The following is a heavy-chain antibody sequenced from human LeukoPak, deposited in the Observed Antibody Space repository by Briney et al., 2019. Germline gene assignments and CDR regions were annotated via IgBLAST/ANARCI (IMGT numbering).Heavy chain of an antibody. D-gene: IGHD5-24*01. V-gene: IGHV1-69*05. CDR2: IIPIFGTA. Sequence: SVKVSCKTSGGTFNNSAISWVRQAPGQGLEWMGGIIPIFGTANYAQKFQGRVTITTDESTSTAYMELSSLRSEDTAVYYCARSPRWLQSVFDYWGQGTLVTVSS. J-gene: IGHJ4*02. CDR3: ARSPRWLQSVFDY. CDR1: GGTFNNSA.